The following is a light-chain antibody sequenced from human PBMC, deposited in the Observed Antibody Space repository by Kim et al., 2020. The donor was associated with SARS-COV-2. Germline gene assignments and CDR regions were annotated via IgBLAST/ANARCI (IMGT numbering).Light chain of an antibody. CDR3: QTWGTGTWV. V-gene: IGLV4-69*01. Sequence: QLVLTQSPSASASLGSSVKLTWTLNSGHSSYAIAWHQQQPQKGPRYLMKVNSDGSHIKGDGIPDRFSGSSSGAERYLTISSLQTEDEADYYCQTWGTGTWVFGGGTQLTVL. CDR1: SGHSSYA. J-gene: IGLJ3*02. CDR2: VNSDGSH.